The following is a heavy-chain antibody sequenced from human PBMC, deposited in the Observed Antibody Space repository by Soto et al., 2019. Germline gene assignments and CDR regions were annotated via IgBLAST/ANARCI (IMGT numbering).Heavy chain of an antibody. CDR1: GGSFSGYY. V-gene: IGHV4-34*01. CDR2: INHSGST. J-gene: IGHJ6*02. CDR3: ARGIGYCYVLGYYYGMDV. Sequence: QVQLQQWGAGLLKPSETLSLTCAVYGGSFSGYYWSWIRQPPGKGLEWIGEINHSGSTNYNPSLKIRVTISVDTSKNQFSLKLSSVTAADTAVYYCARGIGYCYVLGYYYGMDVWGQGTTVTVSS. D-gene: IGHD3-16*01.